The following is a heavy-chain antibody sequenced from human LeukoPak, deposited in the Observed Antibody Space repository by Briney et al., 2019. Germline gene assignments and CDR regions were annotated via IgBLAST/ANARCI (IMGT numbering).Heavy chain of an antibody. V-gene: IGHV3-30*02. D-gene: IGHD1-26*01. CDR2: IRYDGSNK. J-gene: IGHJ4*02. CDR1: GFTFSSYG. Sequence: GGSLRLSCAASGFTFSSYGMHWVRQAPDKGLEWVAFIRYDGSNKYYADSVKGRFTISRDNSKNTLYLQMNSLRAEDTAVYYCAKALVGATSAFRDWGQGTLVTVSS. CDR3: AKALVGATSAFRD.